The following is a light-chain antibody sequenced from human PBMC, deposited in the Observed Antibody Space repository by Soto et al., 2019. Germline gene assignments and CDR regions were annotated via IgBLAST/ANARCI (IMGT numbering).Light chain of an antibody. V-gene: IGKV2-24*01. CDR2: KVS. Sequence: DIVMTQTPLSSPVTLGQPASISCRSSQSLVHSDGSNYLSWLQLRPGQPPRLLIYKVSNRLSGVPDRFSGRGAGTDSTLEISRVEAEDVGVYYCMQATQFPPYTFAQGTKLEIK. CDR3: MQATQFPPYT. J-gene: IGKJ2*01. CDR1: QSLVHSDGSNY.